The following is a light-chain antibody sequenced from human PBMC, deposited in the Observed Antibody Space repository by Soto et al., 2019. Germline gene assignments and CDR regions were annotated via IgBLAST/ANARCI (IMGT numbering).Light chain of an antibody. CDR3: QQYHSSPFT. CDR2: AAY. Sequence: DIQMTQAPSSLSASVGDRVTITCRARQDISTYLAWYQQKPGKVPKLLISAAYTLQSGVPPRFSGSGSGTDFTLTISSLQPDDSATYYCQQYHSSPFTFGPGTKVVIK. CDR1: QDISTY. V-gene: IGKV1-27*01. J-gene: IGKJ3*01.